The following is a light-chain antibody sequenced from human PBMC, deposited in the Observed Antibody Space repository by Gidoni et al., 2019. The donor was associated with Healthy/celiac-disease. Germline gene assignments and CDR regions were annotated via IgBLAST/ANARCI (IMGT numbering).Light chain of an antibody. CDR1: SSDVGGYNY. J-gene: IGLJ3*02. V-gene: IGLV2-14*01. CDR3: SSYTSSSTWV. Sequence: QSALTQPASVSGSPGQSITISCTGPSSDVGGYNYVSWYQQHPGKAPKLMIYEVSNRPSGVPDRFSGSKSGNTASLTISGLQAEDEADYYCSSYTSSSTWVFGGGTKLTVL. CDR2: EVS.